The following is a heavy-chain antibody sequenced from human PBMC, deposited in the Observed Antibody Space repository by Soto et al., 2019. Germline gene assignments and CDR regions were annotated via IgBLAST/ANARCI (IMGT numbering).Heavy chain of an antibody. CDR3: PKLGYCSGCTSYGDS. D-gene: IGHD2-15*01. CDR2: IYPGDSDT. J-gene: IGHJ4*02. Sequence: GASLKISCKGSGYSFTSYWSGWVRQIPGKGLEWMGIIYPGDSDTRYRPSCRGHVTSSADKSSSPTYLRCQSLQAPDTALYYCPKLGYCSGCTSYGDSWGQGTLVAVSS. V-gene: IGHV5-51*01. CDR1: GYSFTSYW.